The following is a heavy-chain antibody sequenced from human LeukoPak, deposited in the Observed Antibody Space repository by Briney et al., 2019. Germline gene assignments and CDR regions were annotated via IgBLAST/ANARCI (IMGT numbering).Heavy chain of an antibody. V-gene: IGHV1-18*01. J-gene: IGHJ4*02. CDR1: GSTFTIYG. Sequence: GASVTVSCTASGSTFTIYGISWLRQAPGQGLEWMGWISAYNGNTNYAQKLQGRVTMTTDTSTSTAYMELRSLRSDDTAVYYCARDEGQNYYDSSGYAALDYWGQGALVTVSS. D-gene: IGHD3-22*01. CDR2: ISAYNGNT. CDR3: ARDEGQNYYDSSGYAALDY.